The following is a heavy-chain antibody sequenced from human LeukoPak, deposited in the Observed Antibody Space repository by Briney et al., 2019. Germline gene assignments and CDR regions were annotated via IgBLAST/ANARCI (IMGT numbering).Heavy chain of an antibody. Sequence: GGSLRLSCAASGFSFDTYAMHWVRQAPGQGLEWVALIWHDGSHKFYSNSVRGQFTISRDNSRNTVYLQMNNLRPDDTAVYYCAREIFGSGSYPDLWGQGTLITVSS. CDR1: GFSFDTYA. CDR3: AREIFGSGSYPDL. J-gene: IGHJ4*02. V-gene: IGHV3-33*01. CDR2: IWHDGSHK. D-gene: IGHD3-10*01.